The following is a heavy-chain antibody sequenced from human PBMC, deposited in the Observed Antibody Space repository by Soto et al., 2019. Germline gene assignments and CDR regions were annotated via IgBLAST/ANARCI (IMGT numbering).Heavy chain of an antibody. CDR2: IIPILGIA. Sequence: QVQLVQCGAEVKKAGSSVKVSCKASGGTFSSYTISWERQAPGQGHEWMGRIIPILGIANYAQNFQGRVTINEYKSTSTAYMELSSMRSEDTAVYYCVRDRDSSGFLGYWGQGTLVTVSS. CDR3: VRDRDSSGFLGY. V-gene: IGHV1-69*08. J-gene: IGHJ4*02. D-gene: IGHD6-19*01. CDR1: GGTFSSYT.